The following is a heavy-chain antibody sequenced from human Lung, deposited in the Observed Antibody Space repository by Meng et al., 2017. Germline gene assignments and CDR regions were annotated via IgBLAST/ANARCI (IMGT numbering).Heavy chain of an antibody. D-gene: IGHD6-19*01. V-gene: IGHV1-18*01. CDR1: GYTFTTYG. CDR3: ARDRQWLFDY. J-gene: IGHJ4*02. CDR2: IDPGNGNR. Sequence: QVHLVQSGLEVKKPGASVKVSCKASGYTFTTYGISWRRQAPGQGLEWVGWIDPGNGNRDFAEKFQDRLTMSNDTSSSTVYMELTRLTSDDTAVYYCARDRQWLFDYWGQGAWSPSPQ.